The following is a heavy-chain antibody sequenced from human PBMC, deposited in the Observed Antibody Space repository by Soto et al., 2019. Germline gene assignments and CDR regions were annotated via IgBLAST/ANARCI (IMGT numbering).Heavy chain of an antibody. V-gene: IGHV3-23*01. J-gene: IGHJ5*02. CDR3: AKDRYRSSWGQDNWFDP. D-gene: IGHD6-13*01. Sequence: GGSLRLSCAASGFTFSSYAMSWVRQAPGKGLEWVSAISGSGGSTYYADSVKGRFTISRDNSKNTLYLQMNSLRAEDTAVYYCAKDRYRSSWGQDNWFDPWGQGTLVTVSS. CDR1: GFTFSSYA. CDR2: ISGSGGST.